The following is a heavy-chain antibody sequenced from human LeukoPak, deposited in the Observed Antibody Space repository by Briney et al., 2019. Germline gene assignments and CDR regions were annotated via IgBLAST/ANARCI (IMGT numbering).Heavy chain of an antibody. CDR1: GYTFTSYY. D-gene: IGHD3-3*01. CDR2: INPTGGST. J-gene: IGHJ4*02. Sequence: ASVKVSCKASGYTFTSYYMHWVRQAPGQGLEWMGLINPTGGSTGYAQKFQGRVTMTRDMSTSTDYMELRSLRSDDTAVYYCARDRWVPGGRSGSVDYWGQGTLVTVYS. V-gene: IGHV1-46*01. CDR3: ARDRWVPGGRSGSVDY.